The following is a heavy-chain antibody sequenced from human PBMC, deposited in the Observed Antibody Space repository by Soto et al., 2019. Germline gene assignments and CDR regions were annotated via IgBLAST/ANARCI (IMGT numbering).Heavy chain of an antibody. D-gene: IGHD2-15*01. Sequence: ASVKVSCKASGYTFTSYYIHWVRQAPGQGLEWLGWINPNSGGTNYAQKFQGWVTMTRDTSISTIYLELSRLRSDDTAVYYCARAGAVAALDISFTGNWFDPWGQGTLVTVS. V-gene: IGHV1-2*04. J-gene: IGHJ5*02. CDR1: GYTFTSYY. CDR3: ARAGAVAALDISFTGNWFDP. CDR2: INPNSGGT.